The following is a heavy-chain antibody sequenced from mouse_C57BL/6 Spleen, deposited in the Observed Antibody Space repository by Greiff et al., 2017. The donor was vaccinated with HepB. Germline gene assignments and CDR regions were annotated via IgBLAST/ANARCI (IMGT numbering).Heavy chain of an antibody. CDR1: GFTFSSYA. V-gene: IGHV5-4*01. CDR2: ISDGGSYT. CDR3: ARDQGSYWYFDV. Sequence: VQLQQSGGGLVKPGGSLKLSCAASGFTFSSYAMSWVRQTPEKRLEWVATISDGGSYTYYPDNVKGRFTISRDNAKNNLYLQMSHLKSEDTAMYYCARDQGSYWYFDVWGTGTTVTVSS. J-gene: IGHJ1*03. D-gene: IGHD3-2*02.